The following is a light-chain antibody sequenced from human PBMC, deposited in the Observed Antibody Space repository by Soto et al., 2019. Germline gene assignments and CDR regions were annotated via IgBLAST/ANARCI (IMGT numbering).Light chain of an antibody. CDR3: QQYNYRPPWT. CDR2: GAS. CDR1: QSVSSN. Sequence: EIVMTQSPATLSVSPGERATLSCRASQSVSSNLAWYQQKPGQAPRLLIYGASARATGIPARFSGSGSGTEFTLTISGLQSEDFAVYYCQQYNYRPPWTFGQGTKVEIK. V-gene: IGKV3-15*01. J-gene: IGKJ1*01.